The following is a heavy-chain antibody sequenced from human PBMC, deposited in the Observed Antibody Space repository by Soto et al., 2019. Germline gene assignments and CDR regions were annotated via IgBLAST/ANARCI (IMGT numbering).Heavy chain of an antibody. J-gene: IGHJ4*02. CDR3: ARDRYTYDRDGYYYFLDF. CDR1: GGSLSSGDYY. V-gene: IGHV4-31*02. D-gene: IGHD2-21*01. CDR2: IFYSGST. Sequence: TLSLTCTVSGGSLSSGDYYWNWVRQRPGKGLEWSGNIFYSGSTYYNPSLMSRLTIAGDTSKNQFSLSLISVTAADTAVYFGARDRYTYDRDGYYYFLDFWGQGTLVTVSS.